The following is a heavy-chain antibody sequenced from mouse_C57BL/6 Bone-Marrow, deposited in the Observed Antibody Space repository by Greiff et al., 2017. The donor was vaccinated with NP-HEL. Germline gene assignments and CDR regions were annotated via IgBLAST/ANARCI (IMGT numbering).Heavy chain of an antibody. CDR1: GYTFTDYY. Sequence: EVQLQQSGPELVKPGASVKISCKASGYTFTDYYMNWVKQSHGKSLEWIGDINPNNGGTSYNQKFKGKATLTVDKSSSTAYMELRSLTSEDSAVYYCARWIPIWLRRGDYYAMDYWGQGTSVTVSS. V-gene: IGHV1-26*01. D-gene: IGHD2-2*01. CDR2: INPNNGGT. CDR3: ARWIPIWLRRGDYYAMDY. J-gene: IGHJ4*01.